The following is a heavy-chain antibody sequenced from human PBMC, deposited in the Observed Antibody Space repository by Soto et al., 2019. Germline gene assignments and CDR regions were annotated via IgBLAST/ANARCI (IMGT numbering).Heavy chain of an antibody. J-gene: IGHJ6*02. CDR2: IYPGDSDT. CDR3: ARSRRGAYSSGWYSLSGYYNYGIDV. CDR1: GYSFTSYW. D-gene: IGHD6-19*01. Sequence: PGEPLKISWKGSGYSFTSYWIGLVRQMPGKGLEWMGIIYPGDSDTKYSPSLQGQVTISADTSISTAYLQWTSLKASDTAMYYCARSRRGAYSSGWYSLSGYYNYGIDVWGQGTTVTVSS. V-gene: IGHV5-51*01.